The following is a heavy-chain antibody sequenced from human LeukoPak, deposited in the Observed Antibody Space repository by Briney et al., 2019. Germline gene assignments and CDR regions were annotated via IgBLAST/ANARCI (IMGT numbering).Heavy chain of an antibody. CDR2: IYNDGTT. V-gene: IGHV3-53*01. CDR3: AKNRGDGYNSFDS. Sequence: PGGSLRLSCAASGFTVSSNYMYWVRQAPGQGLEWVSAIYNDGTTYYADSVKGRFTISRDNSKNTLYLQMNSLRAEDTAVYYCAKNRGDGYNSFDSWGQGTLVTVSS. CDR1: GFTVSSNY. J-gene: IGHJ4*02. D-gene: IGHD5-24*01.